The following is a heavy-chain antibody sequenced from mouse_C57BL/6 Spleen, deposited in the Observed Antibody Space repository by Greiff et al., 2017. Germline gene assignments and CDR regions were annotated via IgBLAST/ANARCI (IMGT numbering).Heavy chain of an antibody. CDR1: GYTFTSYW. CDR2: IDPSDSYT. V-gene: IGHV1-69*01. D-gene: IGHD4-1*01. J-gene: IGHJ1*03. Sequence: VKLQESGAELVMPGASVKLSCKASGYTFTSYWMYWVKQRPGQGLEWIGEIDPSDSYTNYNQKFKGKSTLTVDKSSSTAYMQLSSLTSEDSAVYYCARTGYWYFDVWGTGTTVTVSS. CDR3: ARTGYWYFDV.